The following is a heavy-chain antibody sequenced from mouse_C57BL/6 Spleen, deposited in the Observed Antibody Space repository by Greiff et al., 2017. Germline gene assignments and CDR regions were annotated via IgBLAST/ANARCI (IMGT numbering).Heavy chain of an antibody. CDR1: GYTFTSYW. CDR2: IHPNSGST. Sequence: QVQLQQPGAELVKPGASVKLSCKASGYTFTSYWMHWVKQRPGQGLEWIGMIHPNSGSTNYNEKFKSKATLTVDKSSSTAYMQLSSLTSEDSAVYYCALYYDYDDSFDYWGQGTTLTVSS. J-gene: IGHJ2*01. V-gene: IGHV1-64*01. CDR3: ALYYDYDDSFDY. D-gene: IGHD2-4*01.